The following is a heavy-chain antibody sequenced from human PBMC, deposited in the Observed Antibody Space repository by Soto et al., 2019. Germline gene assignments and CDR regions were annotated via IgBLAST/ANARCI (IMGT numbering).Heavy chain of an antibody. V-gene: IGHV4-30-2*01. Sequence: SETLSLTCTVSGGSINSGDYSWTWIRQPPGKGLEWIGYIYHTGTTYYNTSLKSRVTISVDRSKNQFSLKLSSVTAADTAVYYCARAGYYDSSGYWTIDYWGRGTLVTVSS. D-gene: IGHD3-22*01. J-gene: IGHJ4*02. CDR3: ARAGYYDSSGYWTIDY. CDR1: GGSINSGDYS. CDR2: IYHTGTT.